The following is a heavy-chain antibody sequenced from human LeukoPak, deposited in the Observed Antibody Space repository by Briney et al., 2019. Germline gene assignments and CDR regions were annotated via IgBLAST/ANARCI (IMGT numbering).Heavy chain of an antibody. J-gene: IGHJ4*02. Sequence: GGSLRLSCAASGLSFSSYAMGWVRQTPGKGLEWVSGVSHSGGGTYYADSVKGRFTISRDNSKNTLYLQMNSLRAEDTAVYYCAKYSVAAAYFDYWGQGTLVTVSS. CDR1: GLSFSSYA. V-gene: IGHV3-23*01. CDR2: VSHSGGGT. CDR3: AKYSVAAAYFDY. D-gene: IGHD6-13*01.